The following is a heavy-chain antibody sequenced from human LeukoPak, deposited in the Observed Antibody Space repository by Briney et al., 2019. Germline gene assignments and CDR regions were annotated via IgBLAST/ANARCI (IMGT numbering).Heavy chain of an antibody. D-gene: IGHD6-19*01. Sequence: ASVKVSCKASGYTFTGYYMHWVRQAPGQGLEWMGWINPNSGGTNYAQKFQGWVTMTRDTSISTAYMELSRLRSDDTAVYYCARGLLSGWYFGFDYWGQGTLVTVSS. V-gene: IGHV1-2*04. CDR3: ARGLLSGWYFGFDY. CDR1: GYTFTGYY. CDR2: INPNSGGT. J-gene: IGHJ4*02.